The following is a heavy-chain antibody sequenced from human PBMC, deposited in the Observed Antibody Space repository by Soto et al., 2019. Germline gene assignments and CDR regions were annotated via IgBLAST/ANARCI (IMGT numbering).Heavy chain of an antibody. CDR1: GFSLSNARMG. CDR2: IFSNDEK. V-gene: IGHV2-26*01. D-gene: IGHD3-3*01. Sequence: QVTLKESGPVLVKPTETLTLTCTVSGFSLSNARMGVSWIRQPPGKALEWLAHIFSNDEKSYSTSLKSRLTISKDTSKNQVVLTMTNMEPVDTTTYYCSRIRLLRFLELPDYYYYKDVRGKGTPVTVS. J-gene: IGHJ6*03. CDR3: SRIRLLRFLELPDYYYYKDV.